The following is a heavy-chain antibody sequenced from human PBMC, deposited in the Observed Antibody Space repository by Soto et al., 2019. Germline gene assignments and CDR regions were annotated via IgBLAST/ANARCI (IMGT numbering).Heavy chain of an antibody. D-gene: IGHD1-1*01. V-gene: IGHV1-2*02. CDR3: VTGRHLEPQTPSAAYHPFDF. Sequence: ASVKVSCKTSGYTFSDHYTHWVRQAPGQGLEWMGWINPNSGGTGYAEKFQGRVTMTRDTSISTAYMELNRLNSDDTAVYYCVTGRHLEPQTPSAAYHPFDFWGQGTLVTVSS. J-gene: IGHJ4*02. CDR1: GYTFSDHY. CDR2: INPNSGGT.